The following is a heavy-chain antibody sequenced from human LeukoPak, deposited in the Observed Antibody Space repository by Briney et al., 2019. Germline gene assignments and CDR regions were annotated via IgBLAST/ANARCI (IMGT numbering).Heavy chain of an antibody. CDR1: GYTFTSYD. V-gene: IGHV1-8*01. Sequence: ASVKVSCKASGYTFTSYDINWVRQATGQGLEWMGWMNPNSGNTGYAQKFQGRVTMTRNTSISTAYMELSSLRSEDTAVYYCARARTDYYDSSGKNDAFDIWGQGTMVTVSS. D-gene: IGHD3-22*01. CDR3: ARARTDYYDSSGKNDAFDI. J-gene: IGHJ3*02. CDR2: MNPNSGNT.